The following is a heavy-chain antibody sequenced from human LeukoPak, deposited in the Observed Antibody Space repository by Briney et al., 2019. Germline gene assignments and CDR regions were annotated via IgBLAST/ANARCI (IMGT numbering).Heavy chain of an antibody. CDR3: ARDGKYYYDSSGYSSIDY. CDR2: IIPIFGTA. Sequence: SVKVSCKASGGTFSSYAISWVRQAPGQGLEWMGRIIPIFGTANYAQTFQGRVPITTDQSTSTAYMELSSLRSEDTAVYYCARDGKYYYDSSGYSSIDYWGQGTLVTVSS. CDR1: GGTFSSYA. V-gene: IGHV1-69*05. D-gene: IGHD3-22*01. J-gene: IGHJ4*02.